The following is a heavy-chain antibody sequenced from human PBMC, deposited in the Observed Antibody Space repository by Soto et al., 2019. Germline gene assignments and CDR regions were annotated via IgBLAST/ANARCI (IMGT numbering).Heavy chain of an antibody. CDR2: INHSGST. Sequence: PSATLSLTCAVYGGSFSGYYWSWIRQPPGKGLEWIGEINHSGSTNYNPSLKSRVTISVDTSKNQFSLKLSSVTAADTAVYYCARGGVFDYWGQGTLVTVSS. CDR1: GGSFSGYY. V-gene: IGHV4-34*01. J-gene: IGHJ4*02. CDR3: ARGGVFDY. D-gene: IGHD2-8*01.